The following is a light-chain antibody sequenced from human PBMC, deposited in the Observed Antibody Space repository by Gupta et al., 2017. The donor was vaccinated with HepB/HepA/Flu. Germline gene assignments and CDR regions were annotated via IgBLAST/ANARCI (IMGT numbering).Light chain of an antibody. CDR1: RTISNW. J-gene: IGKJ1*01. CDR2: RAS. Sequence: DIQLTQSPSTLSASVGDRVTITCRASRTISNWLAWYQQKPGKAPKLLIHRASSLKSGVTSRFSGSGSGKEFTLTISSLQPDDFATYFCQQYYSYWTFGQGTKVEIK. V-gene: IGKV1-5*03. CDR3: QQYYSYWT.